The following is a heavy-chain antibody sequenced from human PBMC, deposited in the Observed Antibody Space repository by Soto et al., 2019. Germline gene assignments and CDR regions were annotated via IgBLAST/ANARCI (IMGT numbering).Heavy chain of an antibody. J-gene: IGHJ6*02. Sequence: PSETLSLTCTVSGGSFSRGDYYWGWVRQPPGKGLEWIGYIYYTGSTFNNPSLKSRVSISIDTSKTQFSLKLSSVTAADTAVYYCARIHFVDEIPYYYYGMDVWGPGTTLTVS. CDR3: ARIHFVDEIPYYYYGMDV. V-gene: IGHV4-30-4*01. CDR1: GGSFSRGDYY. CDR2: IYYTGST. D-gene: IGHD2-21*01.